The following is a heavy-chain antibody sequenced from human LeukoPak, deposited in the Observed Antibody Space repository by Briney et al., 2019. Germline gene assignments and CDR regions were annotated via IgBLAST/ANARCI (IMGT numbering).Heavy chain of an antibody. J-gene: IGHJ4*02. Sequence: PGGSLRLSCAASGFTFSDYYMSWIRQAPGKGLEWVSYISSSGSTIYYADSVKGRFTISRANAKNSLYLQMNSLRAEDTALYYCAKDISAFGVVMAFDYWGQGTLVTVSS. CDR3: AKDISAFGVVMAFDY. CDR1: GFTFSDYY. D-gene: IGHD3-3*01. CDR2: ISSSGSTI. V-gene: IGHV3-11*01.